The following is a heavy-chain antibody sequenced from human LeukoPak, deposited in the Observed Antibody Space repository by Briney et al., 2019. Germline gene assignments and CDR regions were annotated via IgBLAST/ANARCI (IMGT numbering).Heavy chain of an antibody. V-gene: IGHV1-46*01. Sequence: ASVKVSCKASGYTFTSYYMHWVRQAPGQGLEWMGIINPSGGSTSYAQKFQGRVTTTRDTSTSTVYMELSSLRSEDTAVYYCARSTSYCGGDCYPLDYWGQGTLVTVSS. CDR3: ARSTSYCGGDCYPLDY. CDR2: INPSGGST. J-gene: IGHJ4*02. D-gene: IGHD2-21*01. CDR1: GYTFTSYY.